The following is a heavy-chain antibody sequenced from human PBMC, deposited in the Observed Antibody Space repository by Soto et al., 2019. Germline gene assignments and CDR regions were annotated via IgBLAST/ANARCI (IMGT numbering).Heavy chain of an antibody. CDR3: VREPGHDGNEYYTFVT. D-gene: IGHD3-3*01. CDR2: ISCAGTST. V-gene: IGHV3-30-3*01. CDR1: GFTLSSYA. Sequence: QVQLVESGGGVVQPGRSLRLSCAASGFTLSSYAMHWVRQAPGKGLEWVAVISCAGTSTYYADSVRGRFTISRDNSKDPVYMQLNSLRTEDTAVYHCVREPGHDGNEYYTFVTWGQGNLVTVSS. J-gene: IGHJ5*02.